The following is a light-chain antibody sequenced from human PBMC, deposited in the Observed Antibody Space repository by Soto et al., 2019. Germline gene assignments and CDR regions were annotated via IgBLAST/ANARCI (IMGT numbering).Light chain of an antibody. CDR2: GAS. J-gene: IGKJ2*01. CDR1: QSVSSN. CDR3: QPSNNWRLST. Sequence: EIVMTQSPATLSVSPGERATLSCRASQSVSSNLAWYQQKPGQAPRLLIYGASTRPTGIPARFSGSGSGTEFTLTISSLQLKDFAVYDWQPSNNWRLSTFGQGTKLDIK. V-gene: IGKV3-15*01.